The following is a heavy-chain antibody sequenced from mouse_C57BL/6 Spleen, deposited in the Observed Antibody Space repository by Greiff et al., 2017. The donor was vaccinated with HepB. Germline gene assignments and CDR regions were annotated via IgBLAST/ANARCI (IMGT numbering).Heavy chain of an antibody. CDR3: ARRGGSWYFDV. V-gene: IGHV1-69*01. D-gene: IGHD1-1*02. Sequence: VQLQQPGAELVMPGASVKLSCKASGYTFTSYWMHWVKQRPGQGLEWIGEIDPSDSYTNYNRKFKGKSTLTVDKSSSTAYMQLSSLTSEDSAVYYCARRGGSWYFDVWGTGTTVTVSS. CDR1: GYTFTSYW. CDR2: IDPSDSYT. J-gene: IGHJ1*03.